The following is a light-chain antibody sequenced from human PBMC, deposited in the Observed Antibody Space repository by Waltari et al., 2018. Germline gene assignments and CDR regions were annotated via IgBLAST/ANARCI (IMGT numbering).Light chain of an antibody. CDR1: QSVSSY. Sequence: EIVLTQSPATLSLSPGERATLSCRPSQSVSSYLAWYQQKPGQAPRPLIYDTSNRATGIPARFSGSGSGTDFTLTISSLEPEDFAVYYCQQRSNWPPYTFGQGTKLEIK. J-gene: IGKJ2*01. V-gene: IGKV3-11*01. CDR3: QQRSNWPPYT. CDR2: DTS.